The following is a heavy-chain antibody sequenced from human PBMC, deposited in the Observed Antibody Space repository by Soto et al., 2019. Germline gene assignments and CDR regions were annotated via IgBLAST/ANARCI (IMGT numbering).Heavy chain of an antibody. V-gene: IGHV3-48*01. CDR2: ISSSSSTI. CDR3: ARHPERIAQIGWFDP. Sequence: GGSLRLSCAASGFTFSSYSMNWVRQAPGKGLEWVSYISSSSSTIYYADSVKGRFTISRDNAKNSLYLQMISLRAEDTAVYYCARHPERIAQIGWFDPWGQGTLVTVSS. CDR1: GFTFSSYS. J-gene: IGHJ5*02. D-gene: IGHD6-13*01.